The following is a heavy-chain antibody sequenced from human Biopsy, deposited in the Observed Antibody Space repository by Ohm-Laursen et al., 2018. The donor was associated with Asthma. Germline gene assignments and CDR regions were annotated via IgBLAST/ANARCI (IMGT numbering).Heavy chain of an antibody. Sequence: TQTLTLTCTFSGFSLSTSGVGVGWIRQSPGKALEWLALIYWDDYNLFRPSLKRRLTITKDPSKNQVVLTMTKMDPVDSGTYYCASSQDSGFDDHSPSWFDPWGQGTLVTVSS. CDR1: GFSLSTSGVG. CDR2: IYWDDYN. J-gene: IGHJ5*02. V-gene: IGHV2-5*02. D-gene: IGHD6-13*01. CDR3: ASSQDSGFDDHSPSWFDP.